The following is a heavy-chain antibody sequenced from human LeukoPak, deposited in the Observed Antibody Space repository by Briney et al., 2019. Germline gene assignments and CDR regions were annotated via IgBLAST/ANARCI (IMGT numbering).Heavy chain of an antibody. CDR2: INPNSGGT. Sequence: GASVKVSCKASGYTFTGYYMHRVRQAPGQGLEWMGRINPNSGGTNYAQKFQGRVTMTRDTSISTAYMELSRLRSDDTAVYYCAREWGALVVVVAATPPFDYWGQGTLVTVSS. V-gene: IGHV1-2*06. D-gene: IGHD2-15*01. CDR3: AREWGALVVVVAATPPFDY. CDR1: GYTFTGYY. J-gene: IGHJ4*02.